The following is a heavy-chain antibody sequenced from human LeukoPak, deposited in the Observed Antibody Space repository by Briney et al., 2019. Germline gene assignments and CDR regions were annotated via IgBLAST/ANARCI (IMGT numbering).Heavy chain of an antibody. J-gene: IGHJ5*02. CDR3: ARGLTEAVAGTDWFDP. V-gene: IGHV1-8*03. CDR1: GYTFTNYD. D-gene: IGHD6-19*01. CDR2: MNPNSGNT. Sequence: ASVKVSCKASGYTFTNYDINWVRQATGQGLEWMGWMNPNSGNTGYAQKFQGRVTITINTSISTAYMELSGLRSEDTAVYYCARGLTEAVAGTDWFDPWGQGTLVTVSS.